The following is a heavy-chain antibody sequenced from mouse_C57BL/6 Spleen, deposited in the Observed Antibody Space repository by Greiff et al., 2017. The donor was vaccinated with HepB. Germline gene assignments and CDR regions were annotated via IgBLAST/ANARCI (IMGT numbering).Heavy chain of an antibody. CDR2: ISDGGSYT. J-gene: IGHJ1*03. V-gene: IGHV5-4*01. D-gene: IGHD2-14*01. CDR3: ARREREVFPGYCDV. Sequence: EVQVVESGGGLVKPGGSLKLSCAASGFTFSSYAMSWVRQTPEKRLEWVATISDGGSYTYYPDNVKGRFTISRDNAKNNLYLQMSHLKSEDTAMYYCARREREVFPGYCDVWGTGTTVTVSS. CDR1: GFTFSSYA.